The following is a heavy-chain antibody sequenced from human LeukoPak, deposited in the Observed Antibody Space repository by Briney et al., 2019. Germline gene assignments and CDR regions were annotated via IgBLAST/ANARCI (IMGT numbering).Heavy chain of an antibody. CDR2: INRSGSA. J-gene: IGHJ4*02. CDR3: ARFTHDYVWGSYRPYFDY. V-gene: IGHV4-34*01. Sequence: PSETLSLTCAVYGESFRDYYWSWIRQPPGKGLEWIGEINRSGSADYHPSLKSRVTMSVDTSKNQFSLQLSSVTAADTAVYYCARFTHDYVWGSYRPYFDYWGQGTLVTVSS. CDR1: GESFRDYY. D-gene: IGHD3-16*02.